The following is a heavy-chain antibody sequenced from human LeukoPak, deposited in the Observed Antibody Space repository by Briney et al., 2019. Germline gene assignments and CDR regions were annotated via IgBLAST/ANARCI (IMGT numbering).Heavy chain of an antibody. CDR2: IIPILGIA. D-gene: IGHD3-10*01. J-gene: IGHJ4*02. Sequence: ASVKVSCKASGGTFSSYAISWVRQAPGQGPEWMGRIIPILGIANYAQKFQGRVTITADKSTSTAYMELSSLRSEDTAVYYCARQAHRCMVRGAFDYWGQGTLVTVSS. CDR3: ARQAHRCMVRGAFDY. V-gene: IGHV1-69*04. CDR1: GGTFSSYA.